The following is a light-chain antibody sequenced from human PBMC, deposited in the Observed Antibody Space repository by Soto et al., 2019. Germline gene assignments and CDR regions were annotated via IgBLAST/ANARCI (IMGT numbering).Light chain of an antibody. V-gene: IGKV3-11*01. CDR2: DAS. Sequence: IVLTQSPANLSLSPGERATLSCRASQSVSSYLAWYQQKPGQAPRLLSYDASNRATGIPARFSGSGSGTDFTLTISSLEPEDFAVYYCQQRSNWPPLTFGGGTKVEIK. J-gene: IGKJ4*01. CDR1: QSVSSY. CDR3: QQRSNWPPLT.